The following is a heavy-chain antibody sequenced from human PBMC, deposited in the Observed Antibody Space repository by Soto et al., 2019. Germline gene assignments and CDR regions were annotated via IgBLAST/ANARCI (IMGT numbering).Heavy chain of an antibody. CDR1: GFTFSSYS. V-gene: IGHV3-21*01. CDR2: ISSSSSYI. CDR3: ARDRGAAAGMVRAGWVYFDY. D-gene: IGHD6-13*01. J-gene: IGHJ4*02. Sequence: GGPLRLSCAASGFTFSSYSMNWVRQAPGKGLEWVSSISSSSSYIYYADSVKGRFTISRDNAKNSLYLQMNSLRAEDTAVYYCARDRGAAAGMVRAGWVYFDYWGQGTLVTVSS.